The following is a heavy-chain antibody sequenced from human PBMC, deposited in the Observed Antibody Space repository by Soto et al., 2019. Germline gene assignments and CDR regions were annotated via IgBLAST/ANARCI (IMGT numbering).Heavy chain of an antibody. CDR3: ARGLDSSGYYYARDHPGRHYNCFDP. D-gene: IGHD3-22*01. CDR1: GGSFSGYY. Sequence: SETLSLTCAVYGGSFSGYYWSWIRQPPGKGLEWIGEINHSGSTNYNPPLKSRVTISVDTSKNQFSLKLSSVTAADTAVYYCARGLDSSGYYYARDHPGRHYNCFDPWGQGTLVTVSA. CDR2: INHSGST. J-gene: IGHJ5*02. V-gene: IGHV4-34*01.